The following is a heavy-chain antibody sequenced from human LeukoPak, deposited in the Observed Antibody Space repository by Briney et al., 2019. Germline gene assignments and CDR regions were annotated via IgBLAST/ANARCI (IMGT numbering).Heavy chain of an antibody. CDR1: GFKFSDFS. Sequence: GGSLRLSCAVSGFKFSDFSMNWIRQTPGKGLEWVSFISSTSEYIHYADSVGGRFTISRDNAKNSLYLQMSSLRVEDTAVYYCAEGIAPPYYRGQGTLVIVSS. CDR3: AEGIAPPYY. D-gene: IGHD2-21*01. V-gene: IGHV3-21*01. J-gene: IGHJ4*02. CDR2: ISSTSEYI.